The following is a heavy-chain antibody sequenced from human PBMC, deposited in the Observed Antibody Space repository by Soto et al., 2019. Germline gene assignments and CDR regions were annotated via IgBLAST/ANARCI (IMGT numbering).Heavy chain of an antibody. D-gene: IGHD6-6*01. CDR2: IYYSGST. Sequence: SETLSLTCTVSGGSVSSGSYYWSWIRQPPGKGLEWIGYIYYSGSTNYNPSLKSRVTISVDTSKNQFSLKLSSVTAADTAVYYCASGLAARRETYHEFDYWGQGTLVTVSS. V-gene: IGHV4-61*01. J-gene: IGHJ4*02. CDR1: GGSVSSGSYY. CDR3: ASGLAARRETYHEFDY.